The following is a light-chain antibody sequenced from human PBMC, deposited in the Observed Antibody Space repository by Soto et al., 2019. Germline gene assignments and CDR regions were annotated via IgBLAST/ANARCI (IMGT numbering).Light chain of an antibody. J-gene: IGKJ1*01. CDR3: QQYDSRPWT. CDR1: QSINSW. V-gene: IGKV1-5*03. CDR2: KAS. Sequence: IRMTQPPSSLSASVGDRVTIACRASQSINSWLAWYQQKPGKAPNLLIYKASSLESGVPSRFSGSGSGTEFTLSISRLQPDDFATYYCQQYDSRPWTFGQGTKVDIK.